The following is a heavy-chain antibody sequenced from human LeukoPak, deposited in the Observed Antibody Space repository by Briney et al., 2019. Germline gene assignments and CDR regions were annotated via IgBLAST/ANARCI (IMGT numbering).Heavy chain of an antibody. Sequence: GGSLRLSCAVSVFIVSSSYISWVRQAPGKGLEWVSAIYSGGTTYYADSVKGRFTISRDNSKNTLYLQMNSLRVDDTAVYYCAKAVGPSTTFDYWGQGTLVTVSS. CDR2: IYSGGTT. J-gene: IGHJ4*02. D-gene: IGHD1-26*01. CDR1: VFIVSSSY. V-gene: IGHV3-53*01. CDR3: AKAVGPSTTFDY.